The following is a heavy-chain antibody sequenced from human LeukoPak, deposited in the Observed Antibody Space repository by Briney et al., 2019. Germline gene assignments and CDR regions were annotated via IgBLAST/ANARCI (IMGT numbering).Heavy chain of an antibody. J-gene: IGHJ4*02. CDR3: ARPADHSGLDY. CDR1: GYSLSSSW. CDR2: IYAPDSDV. Sequence: GESLKISCKGSGYSLSSSWIGWVRQMPGKGLEWMAIIYAPDSDVRYSPSFQGQITISVDKSINTAYLQWNSLMASDTAIYYCARPADHSGLDYWGLGTLVTVSS. D-gene: IGHD1-26*01. V-gene: IGHV5-51*01.